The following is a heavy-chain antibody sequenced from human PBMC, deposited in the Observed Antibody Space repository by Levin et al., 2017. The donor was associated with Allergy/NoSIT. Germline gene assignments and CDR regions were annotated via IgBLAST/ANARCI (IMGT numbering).Heavy chain of an antibody. Sequence: GESLKISCAASGFTFSSYGMHWVRQAPGKGLEWVAVIWYDGSNKYYADSVKGRFTISRDNSKNTLYLQMNSLRAEDTAVYYCARDHEKGSGSYLAGQPGYWGQGTLVTVSS. J-gene: IGHJ4*02. CDR2: IWYDGSNK. CDR1: GFTFSSYG. D-gene: IGHD3-10*01. V-gene: IGHV3-33*01. CDR3: ARDHEKGSGSYLAGQPGY.